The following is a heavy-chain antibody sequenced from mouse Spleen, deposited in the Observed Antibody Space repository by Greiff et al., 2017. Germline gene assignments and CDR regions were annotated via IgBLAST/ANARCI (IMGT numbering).Heavy chain of an antibody. Sequence: EVQLQQSGAELVRPGASVKLSCTASGFNIKDDYMHWVKQRPEQGLEWIGWIDPENGDTEYASKFQGKATITADTSSNTAYLQLSSLTSEDTAVYYCTTRGIYYYGSSLAYWGQGTTLTVSS. D-gene: IGHD1-1*01. CDR1: GFNIKDDY. J-gene: IGHJ2*01. V-gene: IGHV14-4*01. CDR2: IDPENGDT. CDR3: TTRGIYYYGSSLAY.